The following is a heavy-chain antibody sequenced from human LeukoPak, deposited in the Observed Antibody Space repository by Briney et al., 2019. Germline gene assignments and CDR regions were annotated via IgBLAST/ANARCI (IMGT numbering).Heavy chain of an antibody. D-gene: IGHD2-2*01. CDR3: ARLVAPAAMPRAFDI. J-gene: IGHJ3*02. Sequence: GGSLRLSCAASGFTFSSYWMSWVRQAPGKGLEWVANIKQDGSEKYYVDSVKGRFTISRDNAKNSLYLQMNSLRAEDTAVYYCARLVAPAAMPRAFDIWGQGTMVTVSS. V-gene: IGHV3-7*01. CDR1: GFTFSSYW. CDR2: IKQDGSEK.